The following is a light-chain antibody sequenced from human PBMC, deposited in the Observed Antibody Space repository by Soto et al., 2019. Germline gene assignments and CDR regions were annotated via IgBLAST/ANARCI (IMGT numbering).Light chain of an antibody. Sequence: TPSPATLPLSPLETFTLSCMVSQSIDSNYLSWYQQKAGQAPRLLISGASTRATGIPARFSGSGSGTDFTLTISSLQAEDFAVYYCQQDYNLPFTFGQGTRLEI. V-gene: IGKV3D-7*01. CDR1: QSIDSNY. CDR2: GAS. J-gene: IGKJ5*01. CDR3: QQDYNLPFT.